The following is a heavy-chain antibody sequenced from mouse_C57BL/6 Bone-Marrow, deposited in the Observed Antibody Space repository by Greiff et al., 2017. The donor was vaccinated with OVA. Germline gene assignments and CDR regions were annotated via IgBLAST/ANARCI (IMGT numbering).Heavy chain of an antibody. D-gene: IGHD1-1*01. CDR2: ISSGSSYT. CDR1: GFTFSSYG. CDR3: ARPLYYYGSSIRWGY. V-gene: IGHV5-6*01. J-gene: IGHJ2*01. Sequence: EVKLQESGGDLVKPGGSLKLSCAASGFTFSSYGMSWVRQTPDKRLEWVATISSGSSYTYYPDSVKGRFTISRDNAKNTLYLQMSSLKSEDTAMYYCARPLYYYGSSIRWGYWGQGTTLTVSS.